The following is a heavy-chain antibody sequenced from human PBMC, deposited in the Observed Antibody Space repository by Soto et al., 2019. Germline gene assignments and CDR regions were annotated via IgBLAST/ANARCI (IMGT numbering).Heavy chain of an antibody. CDR1: GGSFSGYY. D-gene: IGHD2-15*01. CDR2: INHSGST. V-gene: IGHV4-34*01. Sequence: SETLSLTCAVYGGSFSGYYWSWTRQPPGKGLEWIGEINHSGSTNYNPSLKSRVTISVDTSKNQFSLKLSSVTAADTAVYYCARASYCSGGSCYHYNWFDPWGQGTLVTVSS. J-gene: IGHJ5*02. CDR3: ARASYCSGGSCYHYNWFDP.